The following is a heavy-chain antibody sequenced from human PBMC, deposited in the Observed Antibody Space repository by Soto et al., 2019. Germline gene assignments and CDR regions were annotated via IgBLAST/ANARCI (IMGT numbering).Heavy chain of an antibody. J-gene: IGHJ5*02. CDR3: ARDRLWFGRDNWFDP. CDR2: IYSGGST. Sequence: EVQLVESGGGLIQPGGSLRLSCAASGFTVSSNYMSWVRQAPGKGLEWVSVIYSGGSTYHADYVKGRFTISRDNSKNTLYLQMTSLRAEDTAVYYCARDRLWFGRDNWFDPWGQGTLVTVSS. V-gene: IGHV3-53*01. CDR1: GFTVSSNY. D-gene: IGHD3-10*01.